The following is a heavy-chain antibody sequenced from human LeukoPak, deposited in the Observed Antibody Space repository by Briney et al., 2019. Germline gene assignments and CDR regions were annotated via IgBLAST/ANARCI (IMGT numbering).Heavy chain of an antibody. Sequence: PGGSLRLSCAASGFTFRSYAMSWVRQAPGNGLEWVSAIGGSDGKTYYADSVKGRFTISRDNAKNSLYLQMNSLRAEDTAVYYCAREHHTYYYDSSWGQGTLVTVSS. CDR2: IGGSDGKT. CDR3: AREHHTYYYDSS. D-gene: IGHD3-22*01. V-gene: IGHV3-23*01. CDR1: GFTFRSYA. J-gene: IGHJ4*02.